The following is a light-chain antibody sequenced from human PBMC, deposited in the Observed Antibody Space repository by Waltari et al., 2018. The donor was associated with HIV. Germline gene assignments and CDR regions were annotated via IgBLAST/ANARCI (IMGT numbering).Light chain of an antibody. CDR2: AAS. CDR3: QQSYSIPIT. V-gene: IGKV1-39*01. CDR1: QSISSY. Sequence: DIQMTQSPSSLSASVGDRVTITCRASQSISSYLNWYQQKPGKAPKLLIYAASILQSGVPSRFSGSGSGTDFTLTINSLQPEDFATYYCQQSYSIPITFGQGTRLEIK. J-gene: IGKJ5*01.